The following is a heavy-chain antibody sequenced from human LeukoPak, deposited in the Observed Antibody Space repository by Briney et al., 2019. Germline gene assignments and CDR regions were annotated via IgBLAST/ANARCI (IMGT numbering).Heavy chain of an antibody. CDR2: ISGSGGST. CDR3: VVVVELSDSDGFDV. V-gene: IGHV3-23*01. J-gene: IGHJ3*01. D-gene: IGHD1-7*01. CDR1: GFTFSSYA. Sequence: PGGSLRLSCAAPGFTFSSYAMSWVRQAPGKGLEWVLAISGSGGSTYYADSVKGRFTISRDNSKNTLYLQMNSLTIEDTAVYYCVVVVELSDSDGFDVWGQGTMITVSS.